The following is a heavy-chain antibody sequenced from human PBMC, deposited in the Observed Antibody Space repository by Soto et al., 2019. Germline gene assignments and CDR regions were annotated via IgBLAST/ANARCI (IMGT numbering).Heavy chain of an antibody. CDR3: AILSRDIVLMVYAPRYYYYMDI. CDR2: MNPNSGNT. D-gene: IGHD2-8*01. J-gene: IGHJ6*03. Sequence: ASVKVSCKASGYTFTSYYINWVRQATGQGLEWMGWMNPNSGNTGYAQKFQGRVTMTRNTSISTAYMELSSLRSEDTAVYYCAILSRDIVLMVYAPRYYYYMDIWGKGTTVTVSS. CDR1: GYTFTSYY. V-gene: IGHV1-8*01.